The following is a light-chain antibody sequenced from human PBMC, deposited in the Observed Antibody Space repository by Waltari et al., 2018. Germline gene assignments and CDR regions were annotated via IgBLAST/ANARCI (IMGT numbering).Light chain of an antibody. CDR1: SSDIGGYNY. Sequence: QSALTQPPSASGSPGQSVAISCPGTSSDIGGYNYVSWYQQHPGKAPKLLISDVNKRPAGVSDRFSGSKSGNTASLTVSGLQAEDEAHYYCSAFAGSRRWVFGGGTQLTVL. J-gene: IGLJ3*02. CDR2: DVN. CDR3: SAFAGSRRWV. V-gene: IGLV2-8*01.